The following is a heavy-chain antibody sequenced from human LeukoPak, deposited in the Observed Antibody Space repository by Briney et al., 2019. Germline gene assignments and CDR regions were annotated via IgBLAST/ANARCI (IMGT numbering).Heavy chain of an antibody. CDR1: GGSISSGGYS. Sequence: PSETLSLTCAVSGGSISSGGYSWSWIRQPPGKGLEWIGYIYHSGSTYYNPSLKSRVTISVDRSKNQFSLKLGSVTAADTAVYYCARGGLEDGDYLAFDIWGQGTMVTVSS. J-gene: IGHJ3*02. CDR3: ARGGLEDGDYLAFDI. D-gene: IGHD4-17*01. CDR2: IYHSGST. V-gene: IGHV4-30-2*01.